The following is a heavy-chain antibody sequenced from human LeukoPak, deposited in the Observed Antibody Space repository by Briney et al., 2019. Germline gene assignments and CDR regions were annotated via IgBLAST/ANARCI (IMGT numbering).Heavy chain of an antibody. Sequence: GGSLRLSCTAAGFTFDDYAMHWVRQAPGEGLEWVSGVSWKSGSIGDADSVKGRFTISRDNAKTSLYLQMNSLRAEDTALYYCAKALRSIAAALDYWGQGTLVTVSS. V-gene: IGHV3-9*01. J-gene: IGHJ4*02. CDR1: GFTFDDYA. CDR3: AKALRSIAAALDY. CDR2: VSWKSGSI. D-gene: IGHD6-13*01.